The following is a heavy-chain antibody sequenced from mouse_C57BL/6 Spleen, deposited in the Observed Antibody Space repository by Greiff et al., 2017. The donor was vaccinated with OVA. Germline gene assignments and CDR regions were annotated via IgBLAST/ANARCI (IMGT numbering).Heavy chain of an antibody. D-gene: IGHD2-1*01. CDR1: GYTFTSYW. CDR2: IHPSSGTT. CDR3: ARACDDGNYLAY. J-gene: IGHJ3*01. V-gene: IGHV1-64*01. Sequence: QVQLQQSGAELVQPGASVKLSCKASGYTFTSYWLHWVKQRPGQGLEWIGVIHPSSGTTNYNEMFKSKATLTVDKSSSTAYMQLSSLTSEDSAIYYCARACDDGNYLAYWGQGTLVTVAA.